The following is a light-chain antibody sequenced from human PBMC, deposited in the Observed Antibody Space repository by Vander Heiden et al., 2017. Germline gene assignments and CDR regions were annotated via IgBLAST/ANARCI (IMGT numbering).Light chain of an antibody. CDR2: DDS. J-gene: IGLJ2*01. V-gene: IGLV3-21*02. Sequence: YVLTDSLSASVAPGQTGRIPCGGNHIGSKSVHWYQQKPGQAPVLVVYDDSDRPSGIPERFSGSNSGNTATLTISRVEAGDEADYYGQVWDSSSDHLHVVFGGGTKLTVL. CDR1: HIGSKS. CDR3: QVWDSSSDHLHVV.